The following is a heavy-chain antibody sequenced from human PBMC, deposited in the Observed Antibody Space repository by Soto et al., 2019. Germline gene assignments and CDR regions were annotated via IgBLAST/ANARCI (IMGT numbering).Heavy chain of an antibody. V-gene: IGHV3-30*18. CDR3: AKLYYDSSGYYSD. CDR1: GFTFSSYG. D-gene: IGHD3-22*01. CDR2: ISDAGSNK. Sequence: QVQLVESGGGVVQPGRSLRLSCAASGFTFSSYGMHWVRQAPGKGLEWVAVISDAGSNKYYADSVKGRFTISRDNSKNTPCGQINSLRAEDTAVYYCAKLYYDSSGYYSDWGQGTLVTVSS. J-gene: IGHJ4*02.